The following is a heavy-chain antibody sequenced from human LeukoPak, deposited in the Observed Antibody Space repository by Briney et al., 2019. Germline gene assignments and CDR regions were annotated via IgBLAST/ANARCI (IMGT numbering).Heavy chain of an antibody. Sequence: PGRSLRLSCAASGFTFSSYSMNWVREAPGKGVEWVSYISSSCSTIYYADSVKGRFTISRDNAKNSLYLQMNSLRVEDTALYFCVLETWFRFTIWGQGTTVTVSS. J-gene: IGHJ3*02. V-gene: IGHV3-48*01. D-gene: IGHD3-10*01. CDR2: ISSSCSTI. CDR1: GFTFSSYS. CDR3: VLETWFRFTI.